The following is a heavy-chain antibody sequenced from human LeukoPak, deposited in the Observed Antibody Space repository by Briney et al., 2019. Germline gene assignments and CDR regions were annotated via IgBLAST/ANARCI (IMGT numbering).Heavy chain of an antibody. V-gene: IGHV4-34*01. J-gene: IGHJ4*02. Sequence: SETLSLTCAVYGGSFSGYYWSWIRQPPGKGLEWIGEINHSGSTNYNPSLKSRVTISVDTSKNQFSLKLSSVTAADTAVYYCARAANYDSWSGSQKGYFDYWGQGTLVTVSS. CDR1: GGSFSGYY. CDR2: INHSGST. CDR3: ARAANYDSWSGSQKGYFDY. D-gene: IGHD3-3*01.